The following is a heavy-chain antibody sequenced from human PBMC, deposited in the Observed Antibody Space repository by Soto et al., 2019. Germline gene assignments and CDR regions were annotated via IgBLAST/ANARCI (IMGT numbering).Heavy chain of an antibody. CDR2: INHSGST. CDR1: GGSFSAYY. Sequence: QVQLQQWGAGLLKPSETLSLTCAVYGGSFSAYYWTWIRQPPGTGLEWIGEINHSGSTNYNPSLKSRVTISVDTSKNQFSLKLTSVTAADTAVYYCAIDKITGLFDYWGQGTLVTVSS. CDR3: AIDKITGLFDY. D-gene: IGHD2-8*02. V-gene: IGHV4-34*01. J-gene: IGHJ4*02.